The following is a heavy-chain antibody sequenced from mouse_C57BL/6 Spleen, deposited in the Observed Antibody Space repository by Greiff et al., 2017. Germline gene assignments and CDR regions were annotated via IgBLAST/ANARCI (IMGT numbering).Heavy chain of an antibody. CDR1: GYSFTDYN. CDR3: ARCYGSSPYYFDY. Sequence: VQLQQSGPELVKPGASVKISCKASGYSFTDYNMNWVKQSNGKSLEWIGVINPNYGTTSYNQKFKGKATLTVDPSSSAAYMQLNSLTSEDSAVYYCARCYGSSPYYFDYWGQGTTLTVSS. V-gene: IGHV1-39*01. CDR2: INPNYGTT. D-gene: IGHD1-1*01. J-gene: IGHJ2*01.